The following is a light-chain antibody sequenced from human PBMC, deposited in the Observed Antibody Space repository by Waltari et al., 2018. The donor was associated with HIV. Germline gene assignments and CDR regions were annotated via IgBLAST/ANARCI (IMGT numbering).Light chain of an antibody. CDR3: SSYTSSSTWV. Sequence: QSALTQPASVSGSTGQSITISCTGTRSDVGGYTYVSWYQHHPGKAPKLMIYDVTNRSSGVSNRFSGSKSGNTASLTISGLQLEDEADYYCSSYTSSSTWVFGGGTKLTVL. V-gene: IGLV2-14*03. CDR2: DVT. CDR1: RSDVGGYTY. J-gene: IGLJ3*02.